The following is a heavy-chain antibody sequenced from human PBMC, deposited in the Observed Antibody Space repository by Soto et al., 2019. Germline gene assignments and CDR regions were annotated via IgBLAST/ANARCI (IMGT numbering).Heavy chain of an antibody. D-gene: IGHD1-26*01. Sequence: GGSLRLSCAASGFTFSSYSTNWVRQAPGKGLEWVSAISSSSSYIYYADSVKGRFTISRDNAKNSLYLQMNSLRAEDTAVYYCARSSATHSPFDYWGQGTLVTVSS. CDR3: ARSSATHSPFDY. J-gene: IGHJ4*02. V-gene: IGHV3-21*01. CDR2: ISSSSSYI. CDR1: GFTFSSYS.